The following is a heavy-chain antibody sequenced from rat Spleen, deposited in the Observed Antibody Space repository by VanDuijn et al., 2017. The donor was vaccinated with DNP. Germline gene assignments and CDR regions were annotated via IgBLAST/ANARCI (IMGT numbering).Heavy chain of an antibody. V-gene: IGHV4-2*01. CDR1: GFNFNDYW. J-gene: IGHJ3*01. CDR2: INTDSTII. Sequence: EVKLVESGGGLVQPGRSLKLSCAASGFNFNDYWMGWVRQTPGKGLEWIGEINTDSTIINYTPSLKDKISFSRDNAQSILYLQMSDLGSEDTGIYCCVTRGDPYDNWFAYWGRGTLVTVSS. D-gene: IGHD4-2*01. CDR3: VTRGDPYDNWFAY.